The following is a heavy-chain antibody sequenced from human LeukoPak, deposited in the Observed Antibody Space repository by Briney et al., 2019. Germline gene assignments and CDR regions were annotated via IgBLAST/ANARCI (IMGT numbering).Heavy chain of an antibody. Sequence: GGSLRLSCAASGFTFSSYAMHWVRQAPGKGLEWVAVISYDGSNKYYADSVKGRFTISRDNSKNTLYLQMNSLRAEDTAVYYCAKDVGSGWPYYYYYYMDVWGKGTTVTISS. V-gene: IGHV3-30*04. CDR1: GFTFSSYA. D-gene: IGHD6-19*01. CDR2: ISYDGSNK. CDR3: AKDVGSGWPYYYYYYMDV. J-gene: IGHJ6*03.